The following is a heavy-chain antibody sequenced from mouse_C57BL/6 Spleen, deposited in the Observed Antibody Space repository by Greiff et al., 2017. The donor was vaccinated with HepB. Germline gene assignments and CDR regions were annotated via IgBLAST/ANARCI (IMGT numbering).Heavy chain of an antibody. Sequence: QVQLQQSGAELVRPGASVTLSCKASGYTFTDYELHWVKQTPVHGLEWIGAIDPETGGTAYNQKFKGKAILTADKSSSTAYMELRSLTSEDSAVYYCTRWEYYGSSHDAMDYWGQGTSVTVSS. CDR3: TRWEYYGSSHDAMDY. V-gene: IGHV1-15*01. CDR1: GYTFTDYE. J-gene: IGHJ4*01. CDR2: IDPETGGT. D-gene: IGHD1-1*01.